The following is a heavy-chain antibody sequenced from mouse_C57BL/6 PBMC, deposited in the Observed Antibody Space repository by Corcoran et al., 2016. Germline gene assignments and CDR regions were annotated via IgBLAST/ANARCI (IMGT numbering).Heavy chain of an antibody. CDR1: GYTFTTYG. J-gene: IGHJ1*03. CDR3: ARGGYSNYWYVDV. Sequence: QIQLVQSGPELKKPGETVKISCKASGYTFTTYGMSWVKQAPGKGLKWMGWINTYSGVPTYADDFKGRFAFSLETSASTAYLQINNLKNEDTATYFCARGGYSNYWYVDVWGTGTTVTVSS. D-gene: IGHD2-5*01. CDR2: INTYSGVP. V-gene: IGHV9-3*01.